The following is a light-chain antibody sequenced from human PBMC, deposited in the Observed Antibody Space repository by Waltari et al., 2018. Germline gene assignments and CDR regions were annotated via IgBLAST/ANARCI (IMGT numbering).Light chain of an antibody. Sequence: EQVMNHSPATLCQPPWERVTLSYRARQGVSSNLAWYQQKPGQAPRVLIHAASTRATGTPARFSGSGSGTEFTLTISSLQSEDFAVYYCQQYNDWRPMYTFGQGTKLEIK. CDR1: QGVSSN. CDR3: QQYNDWRPMYT. V-gene: IGKV3-15*01. CDR2: AAS. J-gene: IGKJ2*01.